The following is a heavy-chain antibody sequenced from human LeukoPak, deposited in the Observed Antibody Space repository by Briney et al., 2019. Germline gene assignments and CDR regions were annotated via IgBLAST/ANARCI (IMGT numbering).Heavy chain of an antibody. CDR1: GFTFSSYS. V-gene: IGHV3-21*01. CDR3: ARVQTNYYDSSGYYTIDC. J-gene: IGHJ4*02. D-gene: IGHD3-22*01. Sequence: GGSLRLSCAASGFTFSSYSMNWVRQAPGKGLEWVSSISSSSSYIYYADSVKGRFTISRDNAKNSLYLQMNSLRAEDTAVYYCARVQTNYYDSSGYYTIDCWGQGTLVTVSS. CDR2: ISSSSSYI.